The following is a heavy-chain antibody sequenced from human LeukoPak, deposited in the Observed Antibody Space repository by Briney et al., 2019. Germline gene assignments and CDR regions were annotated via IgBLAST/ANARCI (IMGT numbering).Heavy chain of an antibody. V-gene: IGHV3-30*02. D-gene: IGHD6-13*01. Sequence: GGSLRLSCAASGFTFSNCGMHWVRQAPGKGLQWVAFIRYDGSDKYYADSVKGRFTISRDNSKNTLYLQMNSLRGEDTAVYYCARTGYSSSWYVSGYYFDYWGQGTLVTVSS. CDR1: GFTFSNCG. CDR2: IRYDGSDK. CDR3: ARTGYSSSWYVSGYYFDY. J-gene: IGHJ4*02.